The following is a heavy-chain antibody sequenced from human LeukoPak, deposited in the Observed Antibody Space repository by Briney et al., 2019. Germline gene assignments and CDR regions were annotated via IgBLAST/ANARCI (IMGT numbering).Heavy chain of an antibody. CDR2: INHSGST. Sequence: SETLSLTCAVYGGSINNYYWNWIRQPPGKGLERIGEINHSGSTNYNPSLKSRVIISVDTSKNQFSLRLNSVTAADTAVYYCARHGDTAVGWFDPWGRGTLVTVSS. CDR1: GGSINNYY. CDR3: ARHGDTAVGWFDP. V-gene: IGHV4-34*01. J-gene: IGHJ5*02. D-gene: IGHD2-15*01.